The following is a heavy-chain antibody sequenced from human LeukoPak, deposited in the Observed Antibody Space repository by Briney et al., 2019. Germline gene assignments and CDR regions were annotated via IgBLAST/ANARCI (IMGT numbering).Heavy chain of an antibody. J-gene: IGHJ4*02. V-gene: IGHV3-48*01. CDR3: ARDQWLDY. Sequence: GCLRLSCAASGFTFSGYIMNWVRQAPGKGLEWVSFIVTCVKTICYADSVKGRFTVSRENAKNSLYLQMNSLRAEDTAVYYCARDQWLDYWGRGTLVTVPS. D-gene: IGHD6-19*01. CDR2: IVTCVKTI. CDR1: GFTFSGYI.